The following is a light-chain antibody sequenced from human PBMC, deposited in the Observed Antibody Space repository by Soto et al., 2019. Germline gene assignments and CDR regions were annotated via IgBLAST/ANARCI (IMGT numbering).Light chain of an antibody. CDR2: AAS. Sequence: ELVLTQSPGTLSLSPGERATLSCRASRGVSSGYLAWYQQKPGQAPRPLTYAASNRATGIPGRFSGSGFGTDFTLTISRLEPEDFAVYYCQHYDISSWTFGQGTKVDIK. J-gene: IGKJ1*01. CDR1: RGVSSGY. CDR3: QHYDISSWT. V-gene: IGKV3-20*01.